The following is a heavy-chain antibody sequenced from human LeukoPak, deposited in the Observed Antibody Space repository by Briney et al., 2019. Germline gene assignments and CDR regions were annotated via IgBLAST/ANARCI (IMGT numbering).Heavy chain of an antibody. Sequence: ASVKVSCKASGYTFTVYYMHWVRQAPGQGLEWMGWINPNSGGTNYAQKFQGRVTMTRDTSISTAYMELSRLRSDDTAVYYCARDGATVTTNIPFDYWGQGTLVTVSS. V-gene: IGHV1-2*02. CDR1: GYTFTVYY. CDR2: INPNSGGT. D-gene: IGHD4-17*01. CDR3: ARDGATVTTNIPFDY. J-gene: IGHJ4*02.